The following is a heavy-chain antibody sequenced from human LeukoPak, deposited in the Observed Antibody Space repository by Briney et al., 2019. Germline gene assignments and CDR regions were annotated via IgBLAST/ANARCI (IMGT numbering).Heavy chain of an antibody. D-gene: IGHD5-12*01. CDR3: ASQGSGYDSPIDH. J-gene: IGHJ4*02. CDR1: GFTFSSYS. CDR2: ISSSSSYI. V-gene: IGHV3-21*01. Sequence: GGSLRLSCAASGFTFSSYSMNWVRQAPGKVLEWVSSISSSSSYIYYADSVKGRFTISRDNARNSLYLQMNSLRAGDTAVYYCASQGSGYDSPIDHWGQGTLVTVSS.